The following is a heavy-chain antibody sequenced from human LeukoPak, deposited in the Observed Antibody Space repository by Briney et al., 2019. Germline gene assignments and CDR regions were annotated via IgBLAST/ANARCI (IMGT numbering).Heavy chain of an antibody. Sequence: GGSLRLSCAASGFTFSSYAMSWVRQAPGKGLEWVSAISGSGGSTYYADSVKGRFTISRDNSKNTLYLQMNSLRAEDTAVYYCARDHYDFWSGYLSVGNWFDPWGQGTLVTVSS. CDR1: GFTFSSYA. CDR3: ARDHYDFWSGYLSVGNWFDP. J-gene: IGHJ5*02. D-gene: IGHD3-3*01. V-gene: IGHV3-23*01. CDR2: ISGSGGST.